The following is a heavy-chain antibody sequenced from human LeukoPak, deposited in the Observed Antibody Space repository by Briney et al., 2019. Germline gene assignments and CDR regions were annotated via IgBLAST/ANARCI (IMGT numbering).Heavy chain of an antibody. CDR1: GDSISSYY. V-gene: IGHV4-59*08. D-gene: IGHD3-22*01. Sequence: SENLSLTCTVSGDSISSYYWSWIRQPPGKGLEWIGYISYSGSTNYNPSFKSRVTISVETSKTQYSLKLSSVTAADTAVYYCARYYFDRSGFYLLDYWGQGTLVTVSS. J-gene: IGHJ4*02. CDR3: ARYYFDRSGFYLLDY. CDR2: ISYSGST.